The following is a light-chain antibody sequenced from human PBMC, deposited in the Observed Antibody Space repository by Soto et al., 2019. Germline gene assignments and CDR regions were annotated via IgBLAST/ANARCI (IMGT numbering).Light chain of an antibody. V-gene: IGKV1-5*01. CDR2: DAS. CDR3: QQYNSYPLT. J-gene: IGKJ4*01. CDR1: QSISSW. Sequence: DIQMTPSPSTLSSSVGDKDTNPFRVSQSISSWLAWYQQKPGKAPKLLIYDASSLESGAPSRFSGSGSGTEFTLTISSLQPDDFATYYCQQYNSYPLTFGGGTKVDIK.